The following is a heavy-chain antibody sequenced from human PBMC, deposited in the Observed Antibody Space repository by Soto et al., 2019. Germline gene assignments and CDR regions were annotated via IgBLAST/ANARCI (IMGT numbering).Heavy chain of an antibody. Sequence: ASVKVSCKASGYTFTSYGISWVRQAPGQGLEWMGWISAYNVNTNYAQNIQGRVTMTTDTSTSTAYMELRSLSSDDTAVYYCARYVRDGYNYVFDYRGQGTLVTVPS. D-gene: IGHD5-12*01. V-gene: IGHV1-18*01. CDR2: ISAYNVNT. CDR3: ARYVRDGYNYVFDY. J-gene: IGHJ4*02. CDR1: GYTFTSYG.